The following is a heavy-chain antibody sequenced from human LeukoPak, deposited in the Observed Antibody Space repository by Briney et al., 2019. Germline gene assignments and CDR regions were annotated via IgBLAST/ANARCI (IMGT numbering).Heavy chain of an antibody. Sequence: SETLSLTCTVSGGSISSYYWSWIRQPPGKGLEWIGYIYYSGSTNYNPSLKSRVTISVDTSKNQFSLKLSSVTAADTAVYYCARPGDYGDSRGAFDIWGQGTMVTVSS. CDR1: GGSISSYY. D-gene: IGHD4-17*01. CDR3: ARPGDYGDSRGAFDI. J-gene: IGHJ3*02. V-gene: IGHV4-59*08. CDR2: IYYSGST.